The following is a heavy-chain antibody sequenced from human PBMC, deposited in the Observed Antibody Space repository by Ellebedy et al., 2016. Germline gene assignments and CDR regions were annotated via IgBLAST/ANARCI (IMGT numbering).Heavy chain of an antibody. CDR1: GFTFSSYS. D-gene: IGHD4-17*01. CDR2: ISTSSNTL. Sequence: GESLKISCAASGFTFSSYSMNWVRQAPGKGLEWVSYISTSSNTLYYADSVKGRFTISRDNAENLLYLQMNSLRDEDTAVYYCARGGLEYGDLNFDYWGQGILVTVSS. J-gene: IGHJ4*02. V-gene: IGHV3-48*02. CDR3: ARGGLEYGDLNFDY.